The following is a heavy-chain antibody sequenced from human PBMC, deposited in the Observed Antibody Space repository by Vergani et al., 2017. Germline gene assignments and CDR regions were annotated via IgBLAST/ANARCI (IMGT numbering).Heavy chain of an antibody. CDR3: ARYAPFVPAASFDY. CDR2: IYVSGIT. J-gene: IGHJ4*02. D-gene: IGHD2-2*01. V-gene: IGHV4-61*02. Sequence: QVQLQESGPGLVKPSQTLSLTCTVSGASINNDFYYWHWIRQPAGKGLEWIGRIYVSGITDYNSSLQSRVSMSVDTSKNQFSLKLSSVTAADTAVYYCARYAPFVPAASFDYWGQGTLVTVSS. CDR1: GASINNDFYY.